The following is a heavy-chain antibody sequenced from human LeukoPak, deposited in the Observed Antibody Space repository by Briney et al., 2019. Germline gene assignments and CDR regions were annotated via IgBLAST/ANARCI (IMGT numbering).Heavy chain of an antibody. CDR1: GLTFSSYA. J-gene: IGHJ4*02. CDR2: ISGGGDNT. D-gene: IGHD2-15*01. Sequence: PGGSLRLSCAASGLTFSSYAMSWVRQSPGKGLEWVSTISGGGDNTYFADSVRGRFTISRDNSKNTLCLQMNSLRVEDTAVYYCAKGRGYCSGGSCYSDYWGQGTLVTVSS. V-gene: IGHV3-23*01. CDR3: AKGRGYCSGGSCYSDY.